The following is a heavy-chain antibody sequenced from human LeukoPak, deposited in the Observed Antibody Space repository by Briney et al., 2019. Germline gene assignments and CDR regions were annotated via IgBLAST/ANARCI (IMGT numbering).Heavy chain of an antibody. Sequence: SETLSLTCAVSGYSISSGYYWGWIRQPPGKGLEWIGSIYHSGSTYYNPSLKSRVTISVDTSKNQFSLKLSSVTAADTAVYYCARLWDYHDSSGYYRRFLYYFDYWGQGTLVTVSS. D-gene: IGHD3-22*01. CDR3: ARLWDYHDSSGYYRRFLYYFDY. V-gene: IGHV4-38-2*01. J-gene: IGHJ4*02. CDR1: GYSISSGYY. CDR2: IYHSGST.